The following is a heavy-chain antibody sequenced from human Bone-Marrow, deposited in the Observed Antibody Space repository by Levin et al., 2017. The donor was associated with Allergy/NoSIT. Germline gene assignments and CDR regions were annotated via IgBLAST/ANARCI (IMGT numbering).Heavy chain of an antibody. CDR1: GGSFSGYY. V-gene: IGHV4-34*01. CDR2: ISQTGIT. D-gene: IGHD3-3*01. CDR3: ARGFWNGIYTWGFDH. Sequence: SETLSLTCAVYGGSFSGYYWSWIRQPPGKGLEWIGEISQTGITNYNPSLKSRVTMSVDTSKNQFSLNLTSVTAAVTAVYYWARGFWNGIYTWGFDHWGQGTLVTVSS. J-gene: IGHJ4*02.